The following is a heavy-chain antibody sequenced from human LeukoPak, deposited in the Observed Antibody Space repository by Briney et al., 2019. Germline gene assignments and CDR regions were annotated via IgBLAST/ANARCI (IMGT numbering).Heavy chain of an antibody. Sequence: VASVKVSCKASGGTFSSYAISWVRQAPGQGLEWMGGIIPIFGTANYAQKFQGRVTITTDETTSTAYMELSSLRSEDTAVYYCARAQCCSSTSCYCSSQWGFDPWGQGTLVTVSS. CDR1: GGTFSSYA. D-gene: IGHD2-2*01. J-gene: IGHJ5*02. CDR2: IIPIFGTA. V-gene: IGHV1-69*05. CDR3: ARAQCCSSTSCYCSSQWGFDP.